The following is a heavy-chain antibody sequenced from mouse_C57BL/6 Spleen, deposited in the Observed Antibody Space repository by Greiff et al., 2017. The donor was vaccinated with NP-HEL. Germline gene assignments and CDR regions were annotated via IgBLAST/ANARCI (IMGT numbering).Heavy chain of an antibody. CDR1: GFNIKDDY. J-gene: IGHJ4*01. V-gene: IGHV14-4*01. CDR3: TTRALYAMDY. Sequence: VQLQQSGAELVRPGASVKLSCTASGFNIKDDYMHWVKQRPEQGLEWIGWIDPENGDTEYASKFQGKATITADTSSNTAHLQLSSLTSEDTAVYYCTTRALYAMDYWGQGTSVTVSS. CDR2: IDPENGDT.